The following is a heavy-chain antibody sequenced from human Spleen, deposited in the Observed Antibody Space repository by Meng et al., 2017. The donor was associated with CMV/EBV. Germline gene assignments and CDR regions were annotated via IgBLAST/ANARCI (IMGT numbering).Heavy chain of an antibody. CDR1: DDSISSTVYH. CDR3: ARHGRQLWPRGYYFDY. J-gene: IGHJ4*02. CDR2: VYYTGST. V-gene: IGHV4-39*01. Sequence: SETLCLTCTVSDDSISSTVYHWGWIRQPPGKGLEWIGCVYYTGSTYYNPSLKSRVTISVDTSKKQFSLKLSSVTAADPAVYYCARHGRQLWPRGYYFDYWGQGTLVTVSS. D-gene: IGHD5-18*01.